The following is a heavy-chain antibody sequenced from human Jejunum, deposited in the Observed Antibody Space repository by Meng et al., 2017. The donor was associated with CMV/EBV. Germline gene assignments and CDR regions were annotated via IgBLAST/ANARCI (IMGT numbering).Heavy chain of an antibody. CDR3: ARLSGGYCSSTSCYYYYGMDV. CDR1: W. D-gene: IGHD2-2*01. V-gene: IGHV3-74*01. J-gene: IGHJ6*02. Sequence: WMDWVRQAPGKGLVWVSRINSDGSYTSYAASVKGRFTISRDNAKNTLYLQMNSLRAEDTAVYYCARLSGGYCSSTSCYYYYGMDVWGQGTTVTVSS. CDR2: INSDGSYT.